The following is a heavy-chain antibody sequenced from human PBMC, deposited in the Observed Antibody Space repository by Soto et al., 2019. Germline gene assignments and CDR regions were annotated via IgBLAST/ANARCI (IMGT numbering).Heavy chain of an antibody. V-gene: IGHV4-59*02. CDR1: DGSVTGYC. Sequence: QVQLQESGPGLVKPSETLPLTCSVSDGSVTGYCWSWIRQPPGKGLEWIGCIDYNGRANYNPSLTSRVTMSLDTSNNHFSLKLGSVTTTDTAVNYCARGPDHSKVGYWGQGTLVTVSS. CDR3: ARGPDHSKVGY. CDR2: IDYNGRA. D-gene: IGHD4-4*01. J-gene: IGHJ4*02.